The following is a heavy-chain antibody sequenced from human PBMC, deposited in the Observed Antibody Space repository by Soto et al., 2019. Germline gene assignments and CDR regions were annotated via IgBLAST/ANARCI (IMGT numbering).Heavy chain of an antibody. V-gene: IGHV4-59*01. D-gene: IGHD3-3*01. Sequence: TLSLTCTVSGGSISSYYWSWLRQPPGKGLEWIGYIYYSGSTNYNPSLKSRVTISVDTSKNQFSLKLSSVTAADTAVYYCARVGDYDFWSGYHLGIWGQGTMVTVSS. J-gene: IGHJ3*02. CDR2: IYYSGST. CDR3: ARVGDYDFWSGYHLGI. CDR1: GGSISSYY.